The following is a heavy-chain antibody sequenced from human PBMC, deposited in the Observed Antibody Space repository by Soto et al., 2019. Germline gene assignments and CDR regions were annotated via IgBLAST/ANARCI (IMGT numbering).Heavy chain of an antibody. Sequence: SVKVSCKASGGTFSSYGISLLRQAPVQVLEWMGGIIPIFGTANYAQKFQGRVTITADESTSTAYMELSSLRSEDTAVYYCARVPEVVAATSYYYGMDVWGQGTTVTVSS. CDR1: GGTFSSYG. D-gene: IGHD2-15*01. CDR2: IIPIFGTA. CDR3: ARVPEVVAATSYYYGMDV. V-gene: IGHV1-69*13. J-gene: IGHJ6*02.